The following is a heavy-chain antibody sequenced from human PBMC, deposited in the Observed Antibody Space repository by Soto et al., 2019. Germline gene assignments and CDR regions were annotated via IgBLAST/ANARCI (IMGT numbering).Heavy chain of an antibody. CDR3: ARGIYYDFWSGYPGYFDY. D-gene: IGHD3-3*01. V-gene: IGHV4-31*03. CDR1: GGSISSGGYY. J-gene: IGHJ4*02. CDR2: IYYSGST. Sequence: SETLSLTCTVSGGSISSGGYYWSWIRQHPGKGLEWIGYIYYSGSTYYNPSLKSRVTISVDTSKNHFSLKRSSVTAADTAVYYCARGIYYDFWSGYPGYFDYWGQGTLVTVSS.